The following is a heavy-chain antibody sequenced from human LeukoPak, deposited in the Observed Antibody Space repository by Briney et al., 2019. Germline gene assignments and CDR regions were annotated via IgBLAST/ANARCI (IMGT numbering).Heavy chain of an antibody. CDR1: GYTFTGYY. CDR3: ARGGDSFGYYYDSSGYYYGHFDY. V-gene: IGHV1-2*02. Sequence: ASVKVSCKASGYTFTGYYMHWVRQAPGQGLEWMGWINPNSGGTNYAQKFQGRVTMTRDTSISTAYMELSRLRSDDTAVYYCARGGDSFGYYYDSSGYYYGHFDYWGQGTLVTVPS. CDR2: INPNSGGT. D-gene: IGHD3-22*01. J-gene: IGHJ4*02.